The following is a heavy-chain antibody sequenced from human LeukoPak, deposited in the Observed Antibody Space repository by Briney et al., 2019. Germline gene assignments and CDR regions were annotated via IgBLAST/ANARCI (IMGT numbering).Heavy chain of an antibody. V-gene: IGHV3-23*01. CDR3: AKQEGWDLGNYYADH. J-gene: IGHJ5*02. CDR2: IFGDGGGD. D-gene: IGHD1-26*01. Sequence: PGGPLRLSCTASGFTFKDYATSWVRQAPGKGLEWISTIFGDGGGDYYADSVRGRFTMSRDNSKNTLYPQMNSLRGDDTAVYYCAKQEGWDLGNYYADHWGRGTLVTVSS. CDR1: GFTFKDYA.